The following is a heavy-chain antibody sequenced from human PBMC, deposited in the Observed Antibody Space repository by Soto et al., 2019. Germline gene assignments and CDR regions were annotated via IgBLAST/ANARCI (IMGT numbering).Heavy chain of an antibody. Sequence: PSETLPLTCAVYGGSFSGYYWSWIRQPPGKGLEWIGEINHSGGTNYNPSLKSRVTISVDTSKNQFSLKLSSVTAADTAVYYCAREIEYSYGLWGQGTLVTVSS. J-gene: IGHJ4*02. D-gene: IGHD5-18*01. CDR3: AREIEYSYGL. CDR1: GGSFSGYY. V-gene: IGHV4-34*01. CDR2: INHSGGT.